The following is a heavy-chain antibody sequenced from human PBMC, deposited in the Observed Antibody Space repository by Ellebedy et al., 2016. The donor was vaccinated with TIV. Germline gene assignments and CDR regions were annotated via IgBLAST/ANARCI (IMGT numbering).Heavy chain of an antibody. CDR1: GYTFTGYY. V-gene: IGHV1-2*02. CDR2: INPNSGGT. CDR3: ARRRDGYFFDAFDI. J-gene: IGHJ3*02. Sequence: AASVKVSCKASGYTFTGYYMHWVRQAPGQGLEWMGWINPNSGGTNYAQKFQGRVTMTRDTSISTAYMELSRLRSDDTALYYCARRRDGYFFDAFDIWGQGTMVTVSS. D-gene: IGHD5-24*01.